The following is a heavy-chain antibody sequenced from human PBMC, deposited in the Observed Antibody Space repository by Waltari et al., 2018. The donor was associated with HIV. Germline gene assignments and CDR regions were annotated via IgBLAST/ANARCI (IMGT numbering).Heavy chain of an antibody. CDR2: VWSDGHIE. V-gene: IGHV3-33*01. D-gene: IGHD3-16*01. CDR3: ARGLLGAAAFTPSGY. CDR1: GFIFSDFA. J-gene: IGHJ4*01. Sequence: VQLVEPGGGVVQAGGALRGSCAASGFIFSDFAMHWVRQAPGKGLEWVAVVWSDGHIEDYADSVKGRFNISRDNSKKVVFLEMTNVTVDDTAVYYCARGLLGAAAFTPSGYWGQGTRVVVYS.